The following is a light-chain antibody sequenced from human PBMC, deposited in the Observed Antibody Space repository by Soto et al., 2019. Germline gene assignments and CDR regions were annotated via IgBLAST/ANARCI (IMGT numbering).Light chain of an antibody. CDR3: LQHNTYPIT. J-gene: IGKJ5*01. CDR1: QSVSGW. CDR2: AAS. Sequence: DIQMTQSPSTLSASVGDTVTVTCRASQSVSGWLAWYQQKPGKAPKRLIHAASNLQSGVPSRFSGSGSGTEFTLTISSLQPEDFATYYCLQHNTYPITFGQGTRLE. V-gene: IGKV1-5*01.